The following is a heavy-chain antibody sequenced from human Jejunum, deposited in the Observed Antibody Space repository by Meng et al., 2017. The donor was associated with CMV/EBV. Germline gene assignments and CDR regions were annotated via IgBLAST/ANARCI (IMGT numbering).Heavy chain of an antibody. J-gene: IGHJ4*02. CDR1: A. V-gene: IGHV3-23*01. CDR2: ITNSASKP. D-gene: IGHD2-21*01. Sequence: AMGWVRQAPGKGLEWVSTITNSASKPSYADSVKGRFTISRDNSKNTLYVQMNSLRAEDTAVYYCVKDLTYCGGDCYLTPGGYFDYWGQGTLVTVSS. CDR3: VKDLTYCGGDCYLTPGGYFDY.